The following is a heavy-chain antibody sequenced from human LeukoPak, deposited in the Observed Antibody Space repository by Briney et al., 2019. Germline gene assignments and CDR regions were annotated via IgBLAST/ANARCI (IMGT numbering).Heavy chain of an antibody. J-gene: IGHJ2*01. CDR3: AKSRELWTYWYFDL. D-gene: IGHD1-26*01. V-gene: IGHV3-23*01. Sequence: PGGSLRLSCLTSGFTFSTNAMSSVRQAPGKGLEWISGISGSGASTYYADSVAGRFTISRDNSRNTLYLQMNSLRAEDTAVYYCAKSRELWTYWYFDLWGRGILVTVSS. CDR2: ISGSGAST. CDR1: GFTFSTNA.